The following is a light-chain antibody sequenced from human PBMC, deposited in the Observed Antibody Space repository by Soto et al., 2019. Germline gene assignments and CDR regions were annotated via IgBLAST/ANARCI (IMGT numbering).Light chain of an antibody. CDR3: YPYTGSSTWV. J-gene: IGLJ3*02. V-gene: IGLV2-14*01. CDR1: SSDVGGYNY. Sequence: QSVLTQPASVSGSPGQSITISCTGTSSDVGGYNYVSWYQQYPGKAPKLMIYEVSNRPSGVSNRFSGSKSGNTASLAISGLQAEDEANYYCYPYTGSSTWVFGGGTKLTVL. CDR2: EVS.